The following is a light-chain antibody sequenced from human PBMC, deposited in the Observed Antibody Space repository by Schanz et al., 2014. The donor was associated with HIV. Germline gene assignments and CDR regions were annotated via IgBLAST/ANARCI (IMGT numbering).Light chain of an antibody. Sequence: QSVLTQPPSASGSPGQSVTITCTGTSSDVGGYDFVSWYQQHPGKAPKLMIYEVTKRPLGVPNRFSGSKSGNTASLTISGLQAEDEADYYCCSYAGSSTPWVFGGGTKLTVL. CDR3: CSYAGSSTPWV. J-gene: IGLJ3*02. CDR2: EVT. V-gene: IGLV2-8*01. CDR1: SSDVGGYDF.